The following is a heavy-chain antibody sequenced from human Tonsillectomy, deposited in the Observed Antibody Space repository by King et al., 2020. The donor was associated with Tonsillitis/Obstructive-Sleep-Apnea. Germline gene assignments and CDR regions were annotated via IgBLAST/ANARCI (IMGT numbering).Heavy chain of an antibody. CDR3: AGIPIYSGRYYSE. V-gene: IGHV3-64*01. CDR2: ISSNGGST. D-gene: IGHD1-26*01. J-gene: IGHJ4*02. CDR1: GFTFSSYA. Sequence: VQLVESGGGLVQPGGSLRLSCAASGFTFSSYAMHWVRQAPGKGLEYVSAISSNGGSTYYANSVKGRFTISRDNSKNTLYLQMGSLRAEDMAVYYCAGIPIYSGRYYSEWGQGTLVTVPS.